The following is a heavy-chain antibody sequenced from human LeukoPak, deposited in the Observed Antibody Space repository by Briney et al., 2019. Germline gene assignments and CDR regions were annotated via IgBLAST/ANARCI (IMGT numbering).Heavy chain of an antibody. D-gene: IGHD3-16*01. CDR2: IYYSGST. Sequence: SETLSLTCTVSGGSISSYYWSWIRQPPGKGLEGIGYIYYSGSTNYNPSLKSRVTISVDTSKNQFSLKLSSVTAADTAVYYCAREGGRLGELGLFDSWGQGTLVTVSS. J-gene: IGHJ4*02. V-gene: IGHV4-59*01. CDR1: GGSISSYY. CDR3: AREGGRLGELGLFDS.